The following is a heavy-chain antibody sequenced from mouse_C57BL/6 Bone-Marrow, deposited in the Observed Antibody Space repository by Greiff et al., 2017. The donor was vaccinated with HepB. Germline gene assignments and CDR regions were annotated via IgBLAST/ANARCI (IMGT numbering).Heavy chain of an antibody. CDR1: GYTFTSYG. J-gene: IGHJ3*01. CDR3: ARNLLWLRRFAY. Sequence: VQGVESGAELARPGASVKLSCKASGYTFTSYGISWVKQRTGQGLEWIGEIYPRSGNTYYNEKFKGKATLTADKSSSTAYMELRSLTSEDSAVYFCARNLLWLRRFAYWGQGTLVTVSA. V-gene: IGHV1-81*01. CDR2: IYPRSGNT. D-gene: IGHD2-2*01.